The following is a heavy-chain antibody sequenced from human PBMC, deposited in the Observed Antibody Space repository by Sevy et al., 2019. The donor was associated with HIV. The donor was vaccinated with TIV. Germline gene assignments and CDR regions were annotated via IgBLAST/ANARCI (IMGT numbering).Heavy chain of an antibody. CDR3: ARDEIWGMDRPYNWKGPNAFDI. CDR1: GFTFSSYA. CDR2: ISYDGSNK. V-gene: IGHV3-30*04. Sequence: GGSLRLSCAASGFTFSSYAMHWVRQAPGKGLEWVAVISYDGSNKYYADSVKGRFTISRDNSKNTLYLQMNSLRAEDTAVYYCARDEIWGMDRPYNWKGPNAFDIWGQGSMVTVSS. J-gene: IGHJ3*02. D-gene: IGHD1-20*01.